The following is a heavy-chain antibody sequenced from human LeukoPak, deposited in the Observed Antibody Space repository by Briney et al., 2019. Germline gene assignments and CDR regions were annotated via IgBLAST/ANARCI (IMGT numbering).Heavy chain of an antibody. Sequence: ASVKVSCKASGYTFTSYYMHWVRQAPGQGLEWMGIINPSGGSTSYAQKFQGRVTMTRDTSTSTVYMELSSLRSEDTAVYYCARDTDSSDFIQEEYFQHWGQGTLVTVSS. D-gene: IGHD3-22*01. CDR3: ARDTDSSDFIQEEYFQH. CDR1: GYTFTSYY. V-gene: IGHV1-46*01. J-gene: IGHJ1*01. CDR2: INPSGGST.